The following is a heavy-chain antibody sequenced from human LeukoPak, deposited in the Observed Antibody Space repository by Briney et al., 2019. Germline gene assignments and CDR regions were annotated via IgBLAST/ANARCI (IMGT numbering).Heavy chain of an antibody. D-gene: IGHD3-16*01. CDR3: ARTAGSYDYYYYMDV. CDR1: GGSISSYY. CDR2: IHYSGGT. J-gene: IGHJ6*03. V-gene: IGHV4-59*01. Sequence: SETLSLTCTVSGGSISSYYWSWIRQPPGKRLEWVGYIHYSGGTNYNPSLKSRVTISVDTSKNQFSLKLSSVTTADTAVYFCARTAGSYDYYYYMDVWGKGTTVTVSS.